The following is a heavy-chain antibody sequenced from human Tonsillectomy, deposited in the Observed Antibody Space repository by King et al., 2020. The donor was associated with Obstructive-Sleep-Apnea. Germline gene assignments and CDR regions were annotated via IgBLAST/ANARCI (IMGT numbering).Heavy chain of an antibody. J-gene: IGHJ6*02. CDR3: ANMGYYSSGRVNANQDYYSYGMDV. CDR2: ISYDGINK. Sequence: VQLVESGGGVVQPGRSLRLSCAAAGFIFSSYGMHWVRQAPGKGLEWVAVISYDGINKDYADSVKGRFTISRDNSKNTLYLQMNSLRAEDTAVYDCANMGYYSSGRVNANQDYYSYGMDVWGQGTTVTVSS. V-gene: IGHV3-30*18. CDR1: GFIFSSYG. D-gene: IGHD3-10*01.